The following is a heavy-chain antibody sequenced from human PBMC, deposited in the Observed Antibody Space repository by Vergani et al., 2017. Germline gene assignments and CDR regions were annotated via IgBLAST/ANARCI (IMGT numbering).Heavy chain of an antibody. CDR1: GFSLSTSGVG. CDR2: IYWDDDK. D-gene: IGHD2-2*01. J-gene: IGHJ5*02. CDR3: AHVRYQLLFDWFDP. Sequence: QITLKESGPTLVKPTQTLTLTCTFSGFSLSTSGVGVGWIRQPPGKALEWLALIYWDDDKRYSPSLKSRLTITKDTSKNQVVLTMTNMDPVDTATYYCAHVRYQLLFDWFDPWGQGTLVTVSS. V-gene: IGHV2-5*02.